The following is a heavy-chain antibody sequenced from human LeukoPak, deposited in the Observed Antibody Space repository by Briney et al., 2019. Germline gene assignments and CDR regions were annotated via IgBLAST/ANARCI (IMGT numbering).Heavy chain of an antibody. Sequence: PSQTLSLTCTVSGGSISSGSYYWSWIRQPAGKGLEWIGRIYTSGSTNYNPSLKSRVTISVDTSKNQFSLKLSSVTAADTAVYYCARPPRGHRSAELDYWGQGTLVTVSS. D-gene: IGHD3-10*01. J-gene: IGHJ4*02. V-gene: IGHV4-61*02. CDR3: ARPPRGHRSAELDY. CDR1: GGSISSGSYY. CDR2: IYTSGST.